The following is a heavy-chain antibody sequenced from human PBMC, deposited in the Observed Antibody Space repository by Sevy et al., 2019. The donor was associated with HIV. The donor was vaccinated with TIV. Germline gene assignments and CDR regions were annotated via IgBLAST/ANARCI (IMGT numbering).Heavy chain of an antibody. Sequence: SETLSLTCTVSGGSITSLYWNWIRQPPGKGLEWIANIYYNGHINYNPSLKSRVTLSLDTSKNQFSLRLSPVTAADTAMDYGAGENAWGRGYSWGQGTLVTVSS. CDR2: IYYNGHI. V-gene: IGHV4-59*08. CDR3: AGENAWGRGYS. D-gene: IGHD1-26*01. J-gene: IGHJ4*02. CDR1: GGSITSLY.